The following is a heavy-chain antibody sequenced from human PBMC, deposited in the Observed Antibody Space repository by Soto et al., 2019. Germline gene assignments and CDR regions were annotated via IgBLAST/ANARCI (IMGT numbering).Heavy chain of an antibody. CDR3: ARGLAARHYYYYYYMDV. CDR2: INHSGST. CDR1: GGSFSGYY. J-gene: IGHJ6*03. V-gene: IGHV4-34*01. D-gene: IGHD6-25*01. Sequence: PSETLSLTCAVYGGSFSGYYWSWIRQPPGKGLEWIGEINHSGSTNYNPSLKSRVTISVDTSKNQFSLKLSSVTAADTAVYYCARGLAARHYYYYYYMDVWGKGTTVTVSS.